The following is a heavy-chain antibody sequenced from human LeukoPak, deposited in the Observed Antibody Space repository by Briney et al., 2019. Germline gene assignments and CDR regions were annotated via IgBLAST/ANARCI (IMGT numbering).Heavy chain of an antibody. CDR1: GYTFTSYY. CDR3: ARDQEVFDY. V-gene: IGHV1-46*01. Sequence: GASVKVSCKASGYTFTSYYMHWVRQAPGQGLEWMGIINPSGGSTSYAQKFQGRVTVTRDTSTSTVHMELSGLRSEDTAVYYCARDQEVFDYWGQGTLVTVSS. CDR2: INPSGGST. J-gene: IGHJ4*02.